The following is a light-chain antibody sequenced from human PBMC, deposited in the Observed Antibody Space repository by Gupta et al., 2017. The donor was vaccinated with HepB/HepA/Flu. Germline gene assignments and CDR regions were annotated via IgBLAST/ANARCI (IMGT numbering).Light chain of an antibody. J-gene: IGLJ1*01. CDR1: RSNIGAGYD. CDR3: QSYDRSVSGYV. V-gene: IGLV1-40*01. Sequence: QSVLTQPPSVSGAPGQRVTISCTGTRSNIGAGYDVHWYQHRPGGAPKLVIYDNGARRSGVPDRFSGSKSGTSASLAIXGXQAEDEXDYYCQSYDRSVSGYVFGTGTKVTVL. CDR2: DNG.